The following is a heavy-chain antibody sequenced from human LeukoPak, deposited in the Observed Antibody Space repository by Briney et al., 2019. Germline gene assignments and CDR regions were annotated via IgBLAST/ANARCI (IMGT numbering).Heavy chain of an antibody. J-gene: IGHJ2*01. Sequence: PSETLSLTCTVCGGSISSYYRSWIRQPAGKGLEWIGRIYTSGSTNYNPSLKSRVTISVDTSKNQFTLTLSSVTAADTAVYYCARLPKYDSSGYYSADNWYFDLWGRGTLVTVSS. CDR1: GGSISSYY. V-gene: IGHV4-4*07. CDR3: ARLPKYDSSGYYSADNWYFDL. D-gene: IGHD3-22*01. CDR2: IYTSGST.